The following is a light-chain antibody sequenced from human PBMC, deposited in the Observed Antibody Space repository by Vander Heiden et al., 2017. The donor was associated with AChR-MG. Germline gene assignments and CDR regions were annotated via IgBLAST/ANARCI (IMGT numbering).Light chain of an antibody. CDR1: QNINRW. J-gene: IGKJ4*01. CDR3: QQDNTYPLT. Sequence: KLTPSPSTLSASVGDSVTLTCRASQNINRWLAWYQQKPGKPPRLLISKASTVESGVPSTFSGSGSGTDFTLTISSLQPGDFATYYCQQDNTYPLTFGGGTKLEIK. V-gene: IGKV1-5*03. CDR2: KAS.